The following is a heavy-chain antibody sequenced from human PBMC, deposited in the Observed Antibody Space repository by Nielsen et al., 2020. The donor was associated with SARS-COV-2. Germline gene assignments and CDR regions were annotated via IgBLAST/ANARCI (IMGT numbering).Heavy chain of an antibody. Sequence: GGSLRLSCAASGFTFNNYAMSWVRQAPGKGLEWVSSISSTSSYIYYTDSVKGRFTISRDNAKNSLYLQMKSLRAEDTAVYYCARDLYSGYGGGYWGQGTLVTVSS. CDR2: ISSTSSYI. J-gene: IGHJ4*02. CDR3: ARDLYSGYGGGY. V-gene: IGHV3-21*01. D-gene: IGHD5-12*01. CDR1: GFTFNNYA.